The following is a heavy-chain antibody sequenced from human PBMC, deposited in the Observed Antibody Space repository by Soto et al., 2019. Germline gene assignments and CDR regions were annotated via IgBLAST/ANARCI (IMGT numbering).Heavy chain of an antibody. CDR2: ISGYNGNT. J-gene: IGHJ6*02. Sequence: GXSGKVSFKTSCYTFINYGINWVRQAPGQGLEWMGWISGYNGNTNYAQTVQGRVTMTTDTSTGTVYMELRSLKSDDTAIYYCSRFIMVGGWFDPNYYHGMDVWGQGTTVTVSS. CDR1: CYTFINYG. CDR3: SRFIMVGGWFDPNYYHGMDV. V-gene: IGHV1-18*01. D-gene: IGHD6-19*01.